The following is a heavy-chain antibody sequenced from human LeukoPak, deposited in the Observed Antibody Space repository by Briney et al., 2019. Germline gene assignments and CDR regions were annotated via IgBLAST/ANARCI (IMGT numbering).Heavy chain of an antibody. CDR2: ISSSSSTI. J-gene: IGHJ4*02. CDR1: GFTFSAYS. V-gene: IGHV3-48*02. Sequence: GGSLRLSCAASGFTFSAYSMNWVRQAPGKGLEWVSYISSSSSTIYHADSVKGRFTISRDNAKNSLYLQMNSLRHEDTAVYYCARISGVAKERISDFDYWGQGTLVTVSS. D-gene: IGHD1-14*01. CDR3: ARISGVAKERISDFDY.